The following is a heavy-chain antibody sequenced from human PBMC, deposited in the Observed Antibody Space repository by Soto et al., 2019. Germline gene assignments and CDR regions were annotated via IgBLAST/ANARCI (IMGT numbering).Heavy chain of an antibody. CDR3: AHRILRTVFGLVTTTAIYFDF. D-gene: IGHD3-3*01. V-gene: IGHV2-5*02. CDR2: IYWDDDK. CDR1: GFSLTTSGVG. J-gene: IGHJ4*02. Sequence: QITLNESGPTVVKPAETLTLTCTFSGFSLTTSGVGVGWIRQSPGKAPEGLALIYWDDDKRCSASLKSRLTIPKDTSKNQVVLTMASVDPADIATYYCAHRILRTVFGLVTTTAIYFDFWGQGTPVVVSS.